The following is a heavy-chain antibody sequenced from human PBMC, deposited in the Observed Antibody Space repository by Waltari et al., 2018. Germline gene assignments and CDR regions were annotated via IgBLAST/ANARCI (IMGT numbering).Heavy chain of an antibody. CDR1: GFTVSSNY. V-gene: IGHV3-53*01. D-gene: IGHD3-3*01. CDR3: ARGATDRRITIFGVVPGGFDY. Sequence: EVQLVESGGGLIQPGGSLRLSCAASGFTVSSNYMSGVRRAPGNGWEWVSVIYSGGSTYYADSVKGRFTISRDNSKNTLYLQMNSLRAEDTAVYYCARGATDRRITIFGVVPGGFDYWGQGTLVTVSS. CDR2: IYSGGST. J-gene: IGHJ4*02.